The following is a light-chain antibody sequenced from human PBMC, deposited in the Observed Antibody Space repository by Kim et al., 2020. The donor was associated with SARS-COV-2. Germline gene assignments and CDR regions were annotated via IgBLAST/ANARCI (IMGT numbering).Light chain of an antibody. V-gene: IGKV1-12*01. CDR2: GAS. J-gene: IGKJ4*01. CDR3: QQADGFPLT. Sequence: DIQMTQSPSSVSASVGDRVTMTCRASQSISSWLAWYQQKEGEAPKLLIYGASTLQSGVPSRFSGSGSGTDFTLTITSLQPEDVATYYCQQADGFPLTFGGGTKVDIK. CDR1: QSISSW.